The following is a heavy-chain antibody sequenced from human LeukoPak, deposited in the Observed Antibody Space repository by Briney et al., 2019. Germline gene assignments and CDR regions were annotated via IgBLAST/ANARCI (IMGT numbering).Heavy chain of an antibody. J-gene: IGHJ4*02. CDR3: ASPRSITGNPIDY. Sequence: GGSLRLSCAASGFTFSSYWMSWVRQAPGKGLEWVANIKQDGSEKYYVDSVKGRFTISRDNAKNSLYLQMNSLGAEDTAVYYCASPRSITGNPIDYWGQGALVTVSS. CDR1: GFTFSSYW. D-gene: IGHD1-20*01. V-gene: IGHV3-7*01. CDR2: IKQDGSEK.